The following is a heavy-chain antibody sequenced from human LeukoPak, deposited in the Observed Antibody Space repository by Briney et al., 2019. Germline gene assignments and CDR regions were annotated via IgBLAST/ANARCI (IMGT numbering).Heavy chain of an antibody. J-gene: IGHJ4*02. CDR3: ARQDNGSYSYLGDY. V-gene: IGHV1-2*06. CDR1: GYTFTGYY. Sequence: ASVKVSCKASGYTFTGYYMHWVRQAPGQGLEWMGRINPNGGDTNYAQKFQGRVTMTRDTSISTAYMELSRLTSDDTAVYYCARQDNGSYSYLGDYWGQGTLVTVSS. D-gene: IGHD3-10*01. CDR2: INPNGGDT.